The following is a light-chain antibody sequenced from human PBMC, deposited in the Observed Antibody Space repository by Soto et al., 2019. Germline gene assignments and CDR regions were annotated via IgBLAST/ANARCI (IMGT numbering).Light chain of an antibody. Sequence: DIQMTQSPSTLSASVGDRVTITCRASQSISSWLAWYQQKPGKAPKLLIYDASSLESGVPSRFSGSGSGTEFPLTISSLQPDDFATYYCQQYNRWTFGQGTKVEIK. CDR1: QSISSW. CDR3: QQYNRWT. V-gene: IGKV1-5*01. CDR2: DAS. J-gene: IGKJ1*01.